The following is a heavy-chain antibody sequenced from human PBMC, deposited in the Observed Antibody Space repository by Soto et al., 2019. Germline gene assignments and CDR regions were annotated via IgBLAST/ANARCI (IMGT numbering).Heavy chain of an antibody. V-gene: IGHV4-39*01. CDR1: GGSINSDDSF. D-gene: IGHD1-26*01. Sequence: SETLSLTCSVSGGSINSDDSFWSWVRQSPGKGLEWIGSLYYGGSTFYNPSLKSRVTISLDTSKNQFSLRLTSVTAADTAIYYCARQLPVGATSWFDPWGQGTLVTVSS. J-gene: IGHJ5*02. CDR2: LYYGGST. CDR3: ARQLPVGATSWFDP.